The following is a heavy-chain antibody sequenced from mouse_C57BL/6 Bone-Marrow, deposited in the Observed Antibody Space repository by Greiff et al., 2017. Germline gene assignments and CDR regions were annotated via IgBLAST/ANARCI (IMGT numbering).Heavy chain of an antibody. J-gene: IGHJ4*01. Sequence: QVQLQQPGAELVKPGASVKLSCKASGYTFTSYWMHWVKHRPGQGLEWIGMIHPNSGSTNYNEKFKSKATLTVDKSSSTAYMQLSSLTSEDSAVYYCAVYYDYYAMDYWGQGTSVTVSS. D-gene: IGHD2-1*01. CDR2: IHPNSGST. CDR1: GYTFTSYW. CDR3: AVYYDYYAMDY. V-gene: IGHV1-64*01.